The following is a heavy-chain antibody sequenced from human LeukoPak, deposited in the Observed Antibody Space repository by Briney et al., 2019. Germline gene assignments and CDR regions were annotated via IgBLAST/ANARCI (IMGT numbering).Heavy chain of an antibody. J-gene: IGHJ6*02. Sequence: SQTLSLTWTVSGGSISSGDYYWSWIRQPPGKGLEWIGYIYYSGSTYYNPSLKSRVTISVDTSKNQFSLKLSSVTAADTAVYYCATYYYGSGSYYKPGYYYYYYGMDVWGQGTTVTVSS. D-gene: IGHD3-10*01. CDR3: ATYYYGSGSYYKPGYYYYYYGMDV. V-gene: IGHV4-30-4*01. CDR2: IYYSGST. CDR1: GGSISSGDYY.